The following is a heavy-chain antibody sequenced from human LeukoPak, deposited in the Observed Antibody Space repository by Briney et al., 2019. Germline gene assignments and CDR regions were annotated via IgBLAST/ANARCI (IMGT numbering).Heavy chain of an antibody. CDR3: ARHGLRAVSSLEY. D-gene: IGHD6-6*01. J-gene: IGHJ4*02. Sequence: SETLSLTCTVSGGSISSYYWSWIRQPPGQGLEWIGYIYYSGTTNYNPSLKSRVTISVDTSKNQFSLKLSSVTAADTAVYYCARHGLRAVSSLEYWGQGTLVTVSS. CDR2: IYYSGTT. CDR1: GGSISSYY. V-gene: IGHV4-59*08.